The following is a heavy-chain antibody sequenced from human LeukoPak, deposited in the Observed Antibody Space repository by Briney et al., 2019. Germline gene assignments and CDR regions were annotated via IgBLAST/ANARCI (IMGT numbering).Heavy chain of an antibody. Sequence: GRSLRLSCAASGFTFDDYAMHWVRQAPGKGLEWVSGISWDSGSIGYADSVKGRFTISRDNAKNSLYLQMNSLRAEDTALYYCAKDTGSRVVITTFIDYWGQGTLVTVSS. J-gene: IGHJ4*02. D-gene: IGHD3-22*01. CDR3: AKDTGSRVVITTFIDY. V-gene: IGHV3-9*01. CDR2: ISWDSGSI. CDR1: GFTFDDYA.